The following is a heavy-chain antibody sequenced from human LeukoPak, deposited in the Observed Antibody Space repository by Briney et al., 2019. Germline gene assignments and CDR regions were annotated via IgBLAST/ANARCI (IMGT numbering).Heavy chain of an antibody. Sequence: GGSLRLSCAASGFSINHYYMTWIRQTPGKGLDWVSVIYTGGSTNYCESVKGRFTISRDNSKNTLYLQMNSLRADDTAIYYCARGQSYCGADCYSDWGQGTLVTVSS. CDR1: GFSINHYY. CDR2: IYTGGST. J-gene: IGHJ4*02. D-gene: IGHD2-21*02. CDR3: ARGQSYCGADCYSD. V-gene: IGHV3-66*01.